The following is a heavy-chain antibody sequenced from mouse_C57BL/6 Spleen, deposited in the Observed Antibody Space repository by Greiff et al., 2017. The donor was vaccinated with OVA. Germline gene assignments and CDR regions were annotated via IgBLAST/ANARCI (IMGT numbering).Heavy chain of an antibody. CDR3: ARSGAYDYDGAWFAY. D-gene: IGHD2-4*01. V-gene: IGHV1-55*01. CDR2: IYPGSGST. J-gene: IGHJ3*01. Sequence: VQLQQPGAELVKPGASVKMSCKASGYTFTSYWITWVKQRPGQGLEWIGDIYPGSGSTTYNEKFKSKATLTVDTSSSTAYMQLSSLTSEDSAVYYCARSGAYDYDGAWFAYWGQGTLVTVSA. CDR1: GYTFTSYW.